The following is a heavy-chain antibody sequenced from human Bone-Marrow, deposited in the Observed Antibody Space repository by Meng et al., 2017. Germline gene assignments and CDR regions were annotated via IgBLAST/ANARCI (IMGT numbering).Heavy chain of an antibody. J-gene: IGHJ4*02. Sequence: VAPSGVWIACGGSLGLYIGASRFSVSKPYRRWVGQVAGKGPDWGSVIYGGGTTDDADIAKGRFTISRDKSRTTLYLQVTSLRAGDTAVYYRARALRGWGYFDYWGQGTLVTVSS. V-gene: IGHV3-53*01. D-gene: IGHD3-10*01. CDR3: ARALRGWGYFDY. CDR1: RFSVSKPY. CDR2: IYGGGTT.